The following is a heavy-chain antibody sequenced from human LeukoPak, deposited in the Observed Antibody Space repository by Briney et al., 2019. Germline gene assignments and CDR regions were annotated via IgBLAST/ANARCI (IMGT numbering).Heavy chain of an antibody. J-gene: IGHJ4*02. CDR3: ASLRERSYYTRGFDY. V-gene: IGHV4-39*01. D-gene: IGHD5-18*01. CDR2: IYYSGST. CDR1: GGSISSSSYY. Sequence: PSETLSLTCTVSGGSISSSSYYWGWIRQPPGKGLEWIGSIYYSGSTYYNPSLKSRVTISVDTSKNQFSLKLSSVTAADTAVYYCASLRERSYYTRGFDYWGQGSLVTVSS.